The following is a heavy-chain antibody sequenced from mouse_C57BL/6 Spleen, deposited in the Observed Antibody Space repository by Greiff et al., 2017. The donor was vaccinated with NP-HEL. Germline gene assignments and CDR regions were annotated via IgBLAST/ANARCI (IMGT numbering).Heavy chain of an antibody. J-gene: IGHJ4*01. CDR3: ARCGGWMDY. CDR1: GYTFTDYY. V-gene: IGHV1-76*01. Sequence: QVHVKQSGAELVRPGASVKLSCKASGYTFTDYYINWVKQRPGQGLEWIARIYPGRGNTYYNAKFKGKATLTAEKSSSTAYMQLSSLTSEDSAVDFCARCGGWMDYGGQGTSVTVSS. CDR2: IYPGRGNT. D-gene: IGHD1-1*02.